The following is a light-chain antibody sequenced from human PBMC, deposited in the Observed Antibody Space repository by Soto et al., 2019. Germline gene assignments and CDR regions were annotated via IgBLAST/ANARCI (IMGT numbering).Light chain of an antibody. V-gene: IGLV2-14*01. CDR1: SSDVGGYNH. J-gene: IGLJ1*01. Sequence: QPVLTQPASVSGSPGQSITISCTGTSSDVGGYNHVSWYQQYPGKAPKVIIYELSNRPSGISNRFSGSKSGNTASLTISGLQAEDEADYYCSSYTSSSTLLYVFGTGTKLTVL. CDR3: SSYTSSSTLLYV. CDR2: ELS.